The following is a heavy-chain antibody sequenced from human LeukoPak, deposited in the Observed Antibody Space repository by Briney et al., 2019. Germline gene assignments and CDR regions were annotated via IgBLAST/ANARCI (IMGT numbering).Heavy chain of an antibody. V-gene: IGHV3-48*03. J-gene: IGHJ4*02. CDR2: SSSSGSTI. CDR3: ARDWDSSGPYYFDY. D-gene: IGHD6-19*01. CDR1: GFTFSSNE. Sequence: PGGTLSFSCAAYGFTFSSNEMNWVAQGQGKGWEGVSNSSSSGSTIYYADAVKGRFTISRDNAKNSLYLQMNSLRAEDTAVYYCARDWDSSGPYYFDYWGQGTLVTVCS.